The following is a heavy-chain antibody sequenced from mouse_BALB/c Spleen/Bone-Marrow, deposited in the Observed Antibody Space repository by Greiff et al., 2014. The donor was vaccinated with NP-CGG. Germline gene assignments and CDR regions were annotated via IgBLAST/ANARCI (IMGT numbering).Heavy chain of an antibody. J-gene: IGHJ3*01. V-gene: IGHV1-18*01. D-gene: IGHD3-1*01. CDR3: AREGFGAWFAY. Sequence: EVQLVESGPDLVKPGASVKIPCRASGYTFTDYNMDWVKQSRGKSLEWIGDINPNNGGTIYNQKFKGKATLTVDKSSSTAYMELRSLTSEDTAVYYCAREGFGAWFAYWGQGTLVTVSA. CDR1: GYTFTDYN. CDR2: INPNNGGT.